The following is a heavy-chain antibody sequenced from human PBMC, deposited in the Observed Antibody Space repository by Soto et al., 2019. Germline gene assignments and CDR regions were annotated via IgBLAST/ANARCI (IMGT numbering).Heavy chain of an antibody. J-gene: IGHJ4*02. Sequence: QVQLVQSGAEVKKPGSSVKVSCKASGGTFSSYTISWVRQAPGQGLEWMGRIIPILGIANYAQKFQGRVTITADKSTRTAYMELSSLRSEDTAVYYCARDYDSSGYYYDTVDYWGQGTLVTVSS. CDR3: ARDYDSSGYYYDTVDY. D-gene: IGHD3-22*01. CDR1: GGTFSSYT. V-gene: IGHV1-69*08. CDR2: IIPILGIA.